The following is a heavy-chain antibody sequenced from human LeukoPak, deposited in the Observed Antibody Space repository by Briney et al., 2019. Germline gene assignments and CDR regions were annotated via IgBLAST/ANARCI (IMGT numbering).Heavy chain of an antibody. J-gene: IGHJ4*02. CDR2: IRSKADGGTT. CDR3: ARDDRRYGRDFDY. CDR1: GFTFGDYN. V-gene: IGHV3-49*03. Sequence: PGGSLRLSCTASGFTFGDYNINWFRQAPGRGLEWVGFIRSKADGGTTEYAASVKGRFTISRDDSKNVAYLQINNLRAEDTALYYCARDDRRYGRDFDYWGQGTLVTVSS. D-gene: IGHD1-1*01.